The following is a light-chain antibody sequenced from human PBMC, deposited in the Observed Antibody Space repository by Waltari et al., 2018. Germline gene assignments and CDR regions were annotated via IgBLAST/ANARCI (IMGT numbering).Light chain of an antibody. CDR3: QQADSFPFT. J-gene: IGKJ2*01. Sequence: DIQMTQSPSSVSASVGDRVTITCRASQGISRSLAWSQQKPGTAPTLLISVASSLQSGVPSRFSGSGSGTDFTLTINSLQPEDSATYYCQQADSFPFTFGQGTKLEIK. V-gene: IGKV1-12*01. CDR1: QGISRS. CDR2: VAS.